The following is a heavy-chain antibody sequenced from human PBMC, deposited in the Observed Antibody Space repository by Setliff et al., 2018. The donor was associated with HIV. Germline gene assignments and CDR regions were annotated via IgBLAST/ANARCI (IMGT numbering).Heavy chain of an antibody. V-gene: IGHV1-46*01. D-gene: IGHD6-6*01. CDR2: INPSGGST. CDR1: GYTFIDYY. Sequence: ASVKVSCKASGYTFIDYYMHWVRQAPGQGLEWMGMINPSGGSTSYAQNFQGRVTMTRDTSTSTVYVELSGLRAGDTAVYYCARDRKFGSSGHYYYYMDVWGKGTTVTVP. J-gene: IGHJ6*03. CDR3: ARDRKFGSSGHYYYYMDV.